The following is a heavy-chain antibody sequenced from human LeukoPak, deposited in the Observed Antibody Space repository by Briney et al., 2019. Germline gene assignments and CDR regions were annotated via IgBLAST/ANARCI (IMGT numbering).Heavy chain of an antibody. V-gene: IGHV1-8*01. J-gene: IGHJ4*02. Sequence: ASVKVSCKASGYTFTSYDINWVRQATGQGLEWMGWMNPNSGNTGCAQKFQGRVTMTRNTSISTAYMELSSLRSEDTAVYYCARARGYSYGTVDYWGQGTLVTVSS. CDR3: ARARGYSYGTVDY. CDR1: GYTFTSYD. CDR2: MNPNSGNT. D-gene: IGHD5-18*01.